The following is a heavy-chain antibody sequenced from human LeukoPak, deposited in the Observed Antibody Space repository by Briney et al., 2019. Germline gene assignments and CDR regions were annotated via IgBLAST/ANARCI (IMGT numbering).Heavy chain of an antibody. CDR2: ISGSGGRR. Sequence: GGSLRLSCAASGFTFNSYAMSWVRQAPGKGLEWVSAISGSGGRRYYADSVKGRFTISRDNSESTLYLQMSSLRAEDTAVYYCAKDYGDSDWFDPWGQGTLVTVSS. J-gene: IGHJ5*02. CDR3: AKDYGDSDWFDP. V-gene: IGHV3-23*01. CDR1: GFTFNSYA. D-gene: IGHD4-17*01.